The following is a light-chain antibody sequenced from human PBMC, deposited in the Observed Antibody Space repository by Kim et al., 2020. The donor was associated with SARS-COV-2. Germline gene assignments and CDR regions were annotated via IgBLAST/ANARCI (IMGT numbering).Light chain of an antibody. Sequence: APGKTATITRGGSEIGRNGVHWYQQRPGQAPLLIIYYDIDRPSGIPERFPGSTSGNTATLTISRVEAGDEADYYCKVWDNTADPVVFGGGTQLTVL. J-gene: IGLJ2*01. V-gene: IGLV3-21*04. CDR1: EIGRNG. CDR2: YDI. CDR3: KVWDNTADPVV.